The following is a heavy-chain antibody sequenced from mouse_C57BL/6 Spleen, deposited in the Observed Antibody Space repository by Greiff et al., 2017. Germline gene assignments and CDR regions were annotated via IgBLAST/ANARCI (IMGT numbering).Heavy chain of an antibody. CDR3: AREGVITTVVARGYFDV. CDR1: GYTFTSYW. CDR2: IDPSDSYT. V-gene: IGHV1-69*01. D-gene: IGHD1-1*01. Sequence: VQLQQPGAELVMPGASVKLSCKASGYTFTSYWMHWVKQRPGQGLEWIGEIDPSDSYTNYNQKFKGKSTLTVDKSSSTAYMQLSSLTSEDSAVYYCAREGVITTVVARGYFDVWGTGTTVTVSS. J-gene: IGHJ1*03.